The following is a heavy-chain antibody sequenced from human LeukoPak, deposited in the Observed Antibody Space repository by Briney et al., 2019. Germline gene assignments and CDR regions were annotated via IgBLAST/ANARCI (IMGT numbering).Heavy chain of an antibody. D-gene: IGHD6-19*01. CDR2: ISAYNGNT. J-gene: IGHJ3*02. V-gene: IGHV1-18*01. CDR3: ARDQQWLVRGAAFDI. CDR1: GYTLTSYV. Sequence: GASVKVSCKASGYTLTSYVISWVRQAPGQGLEWMGWISAYNGNTNYAQELQGRVTMTTDTSTSTAYMELRSLRSDDTAVYYCARDQQWLVRGAAFDIWGQGTMVTVSS.